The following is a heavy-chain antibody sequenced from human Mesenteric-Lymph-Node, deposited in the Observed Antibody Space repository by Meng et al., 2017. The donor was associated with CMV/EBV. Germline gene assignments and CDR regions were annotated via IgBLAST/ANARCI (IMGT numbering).Heavy chain of an antibody. V-gene: IGHV3-7*01. CDR2: INQDGSET. J-gene: IGHJ4*02. D-gene: IGHD4-23*01. CDR1: GCTFSGFW. CDR3: AKAGPVSSYYGGNSDV. Sequence: SGCTFSGFWLSWVRQAPGKGLEWVATINQDGSETYYVNSVKGRFTVSRDNANNSLYLQMNSLRAEDTAVYYCAKAGPVSSYYGGNSDVWGQGSLVTVSS.